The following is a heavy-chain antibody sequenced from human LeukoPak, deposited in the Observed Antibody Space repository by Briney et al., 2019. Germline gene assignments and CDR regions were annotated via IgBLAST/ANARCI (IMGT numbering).Heavy chain of an antibody. V-gene: IGHV4-59*01. CDR3: AREPYSSADSAFDI. J-gene: IGHJ3*02. CDR1: GGSISSYY. Sequence: SETLSLTCTVSGGSISSYYWSWTRQPPGKGLEWIGYIYYNGNTNYNPSLKSRVTISVDTSKNQFSLKLSSVTAADTAVYFCAREPYSSADSAFDIWGQGTTVTVSS. CDR2: IYYNGNT. D-gene: IGHD2-21*01.